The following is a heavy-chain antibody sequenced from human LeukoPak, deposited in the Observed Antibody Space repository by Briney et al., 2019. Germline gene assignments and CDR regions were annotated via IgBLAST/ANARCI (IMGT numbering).Heavy chain of an antibody. Sequence: SETLSLTCTVSGGSISSYYWSWIRQPPGKGLEWIGYIYYSGSTNYNPSLKSRVTISVDTSKNQFSLKLSSVTAADTAVYYCARHWLGGSYSGFDYWGQGTLVTVSS. CDR1: GGSISSYY. CDR2: IYYSGST. CDR3: ARHWLGGSYSGFDY. J-gene: IGHJ4*02. V-gene: IGHV4-59*08. D-gene: IGHD1-26*01.